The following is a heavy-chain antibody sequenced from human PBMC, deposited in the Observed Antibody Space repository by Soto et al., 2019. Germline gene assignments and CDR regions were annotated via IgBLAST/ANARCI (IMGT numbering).Heavy chain of an antibody. CDR2: ISAYNGNT. Sequence: QVQLVQSGAEVKKPGASVKVSCKASGYTFTSYGISWVRQAPGQGLEWMGWISAYNGNTNYAQKLQGRVTMTTDTSTSTAYRELRRLRSDDTAVYYCARIPPGGYSYGPTEGDSWGQGTLVTVSS. D-gene: IGHD5-18*01. CDR3: ARIPPGGYSYGPTEGDS. V-gene: IGHV1-18*01. J-gene: IGHJ4*02. CDR1: GYTFTSYG.